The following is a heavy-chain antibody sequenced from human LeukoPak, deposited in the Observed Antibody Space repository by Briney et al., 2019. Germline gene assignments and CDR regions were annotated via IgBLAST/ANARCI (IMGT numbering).Heavy chain of an antibody. D-gene: IGHD4-23*01. Sequence: PSETLSLTCTVSGASINSNYWSWIRQPAGKGLEWIGRFYIRGSTNYNPSLKSRVTISVDTSKNQFSLNLSSVTAADTAVYYCARDPNSALWGQGTLVTVSS. J-gene: IGHJ4*02. CDR3: ARDPNSAL. CDR2: FYIRGST. V-gene: IGHV4-4*07. CDR1: GASINSNY.